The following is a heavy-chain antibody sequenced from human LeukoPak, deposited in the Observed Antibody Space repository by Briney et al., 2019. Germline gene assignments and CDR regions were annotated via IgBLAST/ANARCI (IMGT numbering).Heavy chain of an antibody. CDR2: ISNDGSIK. V-gene: IGHV3-30-3*01. CDR1: GFTFSSYS. J-gene: IGHJ3*02. Sequence: GGSLRLSCAASGFTFSSYSMHWVRQAPGKGPEWVAVISNDGSIKYYADSVKGRFTISRDNSKNTLYLQMNSLRAEDTAVYYCARGQGLKGAFDIWGQGTVVTVSS. CDR3: ARGQGLKGAFDI.